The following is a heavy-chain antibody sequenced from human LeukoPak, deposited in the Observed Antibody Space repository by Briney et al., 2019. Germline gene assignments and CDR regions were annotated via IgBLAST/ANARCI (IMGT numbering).Heavy chain of an antibody. V-gene: IGHV3-21*01. D-gene: IGHD3-16*01. J-gene: IGHJ3*02. Sequence: PGGSLRLSCAASGFTFSSYSMNWVRQAPGKGLEWVSSISSSSSYIYYADSVKGRFTISRDNAKNSLYLQMNSLRAEDTAVCYCARTGGSQVDAFDIWGQGTMVTVSS. CDR3: ARTGGSQVDAFDI. CDR1: GFTFSSYS. CDR2: ISSSSSYI.